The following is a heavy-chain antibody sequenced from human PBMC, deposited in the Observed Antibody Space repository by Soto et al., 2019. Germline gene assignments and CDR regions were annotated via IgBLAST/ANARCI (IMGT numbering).Heavy chain of an antibody. CDR1: GGSFSGYY. CDR3: ARGSPGIAAAGYYYYGMDV. Sequence: TSETLSLTCAVYGGSFSGYYWSWIRQPPGKGLEWIGEINHSGSTNYNPSLKSRVTISVDTSKNQFSLKLSSVTAADTAVYYCARGSPGIAAAGYYYYGMDVWGQGTTVTVSS. CDR2: INHSGST. D-gene: IGHD6-13*01. J-gene: IGHJ6*02. V-gene: IGHV4-34*01.